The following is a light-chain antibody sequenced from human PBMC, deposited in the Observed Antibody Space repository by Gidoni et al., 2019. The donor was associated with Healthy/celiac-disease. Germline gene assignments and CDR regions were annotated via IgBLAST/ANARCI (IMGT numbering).Light chain of an antibody. Sequence: DIQLTQSPSFLSASVGDRVTITCRASQRISSYLAWYQQKPGKAPKLLIYAASTLQSGVPSRFSGSGSGTEFTLTISSLQPEDFATYYCQQINSYPITFGQGTRLEIK. CDR2: AAS. V-gene: IGKV1-9*01. J-gene: IGKJ5*01. CDR3: QQINSYPIT. CDR1: QRISSY.